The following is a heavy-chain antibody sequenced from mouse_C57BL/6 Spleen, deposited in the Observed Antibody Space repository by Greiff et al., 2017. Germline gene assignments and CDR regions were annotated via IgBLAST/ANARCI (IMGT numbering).Heavy chain of an antibody. CDR1: GFTFSSYA. CDR2: ISSGGDYI. V-gene: IGHV5-9-1*02. Sequence: EVHLVESGEGLVKPGGSLKLSCAASGFTFSSYAMSWVRQTPEKRLEWVAYISSGGDYIYYADTVKGRFTISRDNARNTLYLQMSSLKSENTAKYYCTREGDYDDGFAYWGQGTLVTVSA. D-gene: IGHD2-4*01. CDR3: TREGDYDDGFAY. J-gene: IGHJ3*01.